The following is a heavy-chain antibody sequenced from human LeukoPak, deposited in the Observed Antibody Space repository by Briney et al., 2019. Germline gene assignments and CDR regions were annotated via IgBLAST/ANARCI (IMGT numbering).Heavy chain of an antibody. CDR3: ARENFSPGSYFGYFDY. D-gene: IGHD1-26*01. CDR2: IYTSGST. Sequence: KPSETLSLTCTVSGGSISSYYWSWIRQPAGKGLEWIGRIYTSGSTNYNPSLKSRVTMSVDTSKNQFSLNPSSVTAADTAVYYCARENFSPGSYFGYFDYWGQGTLVTVSS. J-gene: IGHJ4*02. V-gene: IGHV4-4*07. CDR1: GGSISSYY.